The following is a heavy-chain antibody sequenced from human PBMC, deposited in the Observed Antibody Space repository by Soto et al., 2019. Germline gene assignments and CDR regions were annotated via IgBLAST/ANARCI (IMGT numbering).Heavy chain of an antibody. J-gene: IGHJ3*02. CDR2: ISWNSATM. CDR3: AKIWPVIEAFEI. D-gene: IGHD3-22*01. CDR1: GFTFDDYA. Sequence: EVQLVESGGGLVQPGRSLRISCAASGFTFDDYAMHWVRQGPGKGLEWVSGISWNSATMDYADSVKGRFTISRDNAKNSLYLQMNSLRAEDTALYSCAKIWPVIEAFEIWGQGTMVTVSS. V-gene: IGHV3-9*01.